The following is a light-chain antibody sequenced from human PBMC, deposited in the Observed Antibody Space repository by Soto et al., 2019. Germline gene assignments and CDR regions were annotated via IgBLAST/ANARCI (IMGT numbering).Light chain of an antibody. CDR2: EVT. J-gene: IGLJ3*02. CDR3: SSFTISSTWV. CDR1: SSDVGGLNY. Sequence: SVLTQPASVSGSPGQSITISCTGTSSDVGGLNYVSWYQHHPGNAPKLIIYEVTYRPSGVSDRFSGSKSDNTASLTISGLQTEDEADYFCSSFTISSTWVFGGGTKLTVL. V-gene: IGLV2-14*01.